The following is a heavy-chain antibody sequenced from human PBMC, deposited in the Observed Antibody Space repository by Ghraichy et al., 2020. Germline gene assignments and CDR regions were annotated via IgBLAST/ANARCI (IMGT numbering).Heavy chain of an antibody. CDR3: ARDRAVPHFFDY. D-gene: IGHD1-1*01. V-gene: IGHV1-18*01. CDR1: GYTFSSYG. CDR2: ISAYNGNT. Sequence: ASVKVSCKASGYTFSSYGISWVRQAPGQGLEWMGWISAYNGNTNYAQKLQGRVTMTTDTSTSTAYMELRSQKSDDTAVYYCARDRAVPHFFDYWGQGTLVTVSS. J-gene: IGHJ4*02.